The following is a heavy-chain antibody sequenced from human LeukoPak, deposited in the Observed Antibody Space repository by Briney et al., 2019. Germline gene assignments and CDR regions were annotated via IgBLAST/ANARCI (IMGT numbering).Heavy chain of an antibody. CDR3: ARDASRAAYTYSPFDI. CDR2: ISSTRGTI. J-gene: IGHJ3*02. CDR1: GFTFSSYS. D-gene: IGHD5-24*01. Sequence: PGGSLRLSCAASGFTFSSYSMNWVRQAPGKGLEWVSYISSTRGTIHYADSVKGRFTISRDNAKNSLYLQMNSLRAEDTAVYYCARDASRAAYTYSPFDIWGQGTMVTVSS. V-gene: IGHV3-48*01.